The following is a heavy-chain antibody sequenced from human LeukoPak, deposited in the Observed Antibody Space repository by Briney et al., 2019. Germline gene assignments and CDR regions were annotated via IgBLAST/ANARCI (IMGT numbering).Heavy chain of an antibody. V-gene: IGHV3-48*01. CDR2: ISSSSSTT. J-gene: IGHJ4*02. Sequence: GGSLRLSCAASGFTFSSYSMNWVRQAPGKGLEWGSYISSSSSTTYYADSVKGRFTISRDNSKNTLYLQMNSLRAEDTALYYCAKQLPYGSGSRGPDYWGQETLVTVSS. CDR1: GFTFSSYS. D-gene: IGHD3-10*01. CDR3: AKQLPYGSGSRGPDY.